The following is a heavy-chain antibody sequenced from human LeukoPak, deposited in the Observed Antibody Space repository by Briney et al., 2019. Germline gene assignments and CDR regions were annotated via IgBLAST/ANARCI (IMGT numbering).Heavy chain of an antibody. Sequence: SETLSLTCTVSGGSISSYSWSWIRQPPGKGLEWIGYIYYSGSTNYNPSLKSRVTISVDTSKNQFSLKLSSVTAADTAIYYCQSRFLEWLLDYWGQGTLVTVSS. CDR3: QSRFLEWLLDY. V-gene: IGHV4-59*08. D-gene: IGHD3-3*01. CDR1: GGSISSYS. CDR2: IYYSGST. J-gene: IGHJ4*02.